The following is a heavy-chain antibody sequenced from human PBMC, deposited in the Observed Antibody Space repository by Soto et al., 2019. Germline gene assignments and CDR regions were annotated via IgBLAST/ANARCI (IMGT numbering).Heavy chain of an antibody. CDR2: TYYRSKWYN. Sequence: PSQTLSLTCAISGDNVSSNSAAWNWIRQSPSRGLEWLGRTYYRSKWYNDYAVSVKSRITINPDTSKNQFSLKLSSVTPEDTAVYYCAREGGGSIWYLSGDRYYFYGMDVWGQGTTVTVSS. D-gene: IGHD6-13*01. J-gene: IGHJ6*02. V-gene: IGHV6-1*01. CDR3: AREGGGSIWYLSGDRYYFYGMDV. CDR1: GDNVSSNSAA.